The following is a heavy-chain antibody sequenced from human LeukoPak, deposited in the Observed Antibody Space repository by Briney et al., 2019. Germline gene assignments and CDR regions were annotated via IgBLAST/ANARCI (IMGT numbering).Heavy chain of an antibody. V-gene: IGHV6-1*01. Sequence: SQTLSLTCGISGDSVSSNSAAWHWIRQSPSRGLEWLGRTYYRSKWYYDYAVSVKSRITINPDTSKNQFSLQLNSVTPEDTAVYYCATAAGTLGTDAFDIWGQGTMVTVSS. CDR1: GDSVSSNSAA. D-gene: IGHD6-13*01. CDR3: ATAAGTLGTDAFDI. J-gene: IGHJ3*02. CDR2: TYYRSKWYY.